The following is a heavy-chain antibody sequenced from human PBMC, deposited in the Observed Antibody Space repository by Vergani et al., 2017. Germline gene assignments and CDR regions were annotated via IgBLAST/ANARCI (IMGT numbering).Heavy chain of an antibody. J-gene: IGHJ4*02. CDR2: INWNSGNI. CDR1: GFNFDDYA. CDR3: ARVRGDNKQMVMYYFDY. V-gene: IGHV3-9*01. D-gene: IGHD2-8*01. Sequence: EVQLVESGGGLVRPGRSLRLSCSASGFNFDDYAMHWVRQAPGKGLEWVSGINWNSGNIAYADSVKGRFIISRDSAKKSLYLQMNSLRAEDTALYYCARVRGDNKQMVMYYFDYWGQGTLVTVSS.